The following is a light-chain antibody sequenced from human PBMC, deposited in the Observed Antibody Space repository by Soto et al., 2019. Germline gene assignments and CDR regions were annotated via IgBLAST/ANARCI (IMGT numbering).Light chain of an antibody. J-gene: IGLJ1*01. CDR2: EVS. Sequence: QSALTQPASVSGSPGQSITISCTGTNSDVGGYNYVSWYQQHPGKAPKLMIYEVSNRPSGVSNRFSGSKSGNTAALTISGLQAEYEADYYCSSYTSSSTIAYVFGTGTKLTVL. CDR3: SSYTSSSTIAYV. V-gene: IGLV2-14*01. CDR1: NSDVGGYNY.